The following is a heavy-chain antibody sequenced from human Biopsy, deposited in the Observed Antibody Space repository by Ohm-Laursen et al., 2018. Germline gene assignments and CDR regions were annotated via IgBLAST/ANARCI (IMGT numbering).Heavy chain of an antibody. Sequence: ASVKASCKPSRYTFTAFSAHWLRQAPGHGLEWMGWINPKSGDTDYPQNFQGRVSMTRDTSISTAYMDLSRLRSDDTAVYYCARGRRHCSGTCSRWYFDLWGRGTLVTVSS. V-gene: IGHV1-2*02. CDR3: ARGRRHCSGTCSRWYFDL. CDR1: RYTFTAFS. J-gene: IGHJ2*01. CDR2: INPKSGDT. D-gene: IGHD2-2*01.